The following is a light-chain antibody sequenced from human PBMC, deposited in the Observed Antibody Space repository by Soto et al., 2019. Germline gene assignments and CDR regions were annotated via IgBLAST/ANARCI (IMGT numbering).Light chain of an antibody. CDR1: QSVSSR. J-gene: IGKJ1*01. CDR3: RHYNNWPPET. CDR2: DAS. Sequence: EIVMTQSPATLSAGEWEIATLSWRASQSVSSRLAWYQQKRGQAPRLLIYDASTRATGIPARFSGSGSGTEFNLTISSLQSEDFAIYYCRHYNNWPPETLGQGTKVDIK. V-gene: IGKV3-15*01.